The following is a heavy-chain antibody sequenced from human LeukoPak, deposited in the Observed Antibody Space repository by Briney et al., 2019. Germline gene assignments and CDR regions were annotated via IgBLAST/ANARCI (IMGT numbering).Heavy chain of an antibody. CDR2: INTGGSTT. Sequence: GGSLRLSCAASGFTFSSYWMHWVREAPGKGLVWVSRINTGGSTTDYADSVKGRFTISRDNAKNTLYLQMNSLRAEDTAVYYCSRDLRGRDDYWGQRILVIVSS. V-gene: IGHV3-74*01. CDR3: SRDLRGRDDY. CDR1: GFTFSSYW. D-gene: IGHD5-24*01. J-gene: IGHJ4*02.